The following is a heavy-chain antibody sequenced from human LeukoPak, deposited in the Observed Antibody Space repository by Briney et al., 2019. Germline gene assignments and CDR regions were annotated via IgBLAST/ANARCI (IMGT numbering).Heavy chain of an antibody. D-gene: IGHD3-3*01. CDR1: AGSISSNSYY. J-gene: IGHJ4*02. Sequence: PSETLSLTCTVSAGSISSNSYYWGWIRQPPGKGLEWIGSIYYSGTTYYNPSLQSRVTISVGTSKNQFSLKLSSVTTADTALYYCVRGYCDVSSGHPKNFDYWDRGTLVTVSS. CDR3: VRGYCDVSSGHPKNFDY. CDR2: IYYSGTT. V-gene: IGHV4-39*01.